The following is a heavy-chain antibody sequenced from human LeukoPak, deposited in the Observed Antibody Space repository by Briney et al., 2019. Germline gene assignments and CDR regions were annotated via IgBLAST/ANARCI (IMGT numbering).Heavy chain of an antibody. CDR2: ISGYNGNT. CDR1: GYTFPGYG. CDR3: ARDGRHRYYYDSSGYYGSWFDP. Sequence: ASLKVSCKASGYTFPGYGISWVRQAPGQGLEWMGWISGYNGNTKYAQRLQGRVTMTTDTSTSTAYMELRSLRSDDTAVYYCARDGRHRYYYDSSGYYGSWFDPWGQGTLVTVSS. V-gene: IGHV1-18*01. J-gene: IGHJ5*02. D-gene: IGHD3-22*01.